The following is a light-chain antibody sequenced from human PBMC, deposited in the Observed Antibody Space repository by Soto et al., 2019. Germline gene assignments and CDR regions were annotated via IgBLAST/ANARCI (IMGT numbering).Light chain of an antibody. CDR3: QQYCSSSYT. CDR2: GAS. Sequence: EIVLTQSPGTLSLSPGERATLSCRASQSVSSSYLAWYQQKPGQAPRLLIYGASSRATGIPDRFSGSGSGTDFNLTISRLEPEDFAVYYCQQYCSSSYTFGQGTKLEIK. CDR1: QSVSSSY. J-gene: IGKJ2*01. V-gene: IGKV3-20*01.